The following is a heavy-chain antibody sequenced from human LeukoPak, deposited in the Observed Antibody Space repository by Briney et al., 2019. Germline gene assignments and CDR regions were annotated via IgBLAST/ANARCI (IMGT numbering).Heavy chain of an antibody. Sequence: GGSLRLSCAASGSTFSSYAMSWVRQAPGKGLEWVSAISGSGGSTYYADSVKGRFTISRDNSKNTLYLQMNSLRAEDTAVYYCAKDLVFLSTPFDYWGQGTLVTVSS. CDR3: AKDLVFLSTPFDY. CDR1: GSTFSSYA. CDR2: ISGSGGST. J-gene: IGHJ4*02. D-gene: IGHD2-2*01. V-gene: IGHV3-23*01.